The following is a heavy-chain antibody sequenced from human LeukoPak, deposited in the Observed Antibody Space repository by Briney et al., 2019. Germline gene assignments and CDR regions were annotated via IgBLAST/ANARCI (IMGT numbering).Heavy chain of an antibody. CDR1: GFTFSSYA. CDR2: ISYDGSNK. J-gene: IGHJ6*02. CDR3: ASPRYGSGSVLLAQHNYGMDV. Sequence: PGRSLRLSCAASGFTFSSYAMHWVRQAPGKGLEWVAVISYDGSNKYYADSVKGRSTISRDNSKNTLYLQMNSLRAEDTAVYYCASPRYGSGSVLLAQHNYGMDVWGQGTTVTVSS. V-gene: IGHV3-30*04. D-gene: IGHD3-10*01.